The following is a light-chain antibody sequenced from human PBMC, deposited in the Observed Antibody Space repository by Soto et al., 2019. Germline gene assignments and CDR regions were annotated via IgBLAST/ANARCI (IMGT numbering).Light chain of an antibody. J-gene: IGLJ1*01. CDR3: SAFSANRVYL. V-gene: IGLV1-40*01. CDR1: SSNIGAGYD. CDR2: ANN. Sequence: QSVLTQPPSVSGAPGQRVSISCTGSSSNIGAGYDVHWYQHLPGTAPKLLIYANNNRPSGVPDRFSGSKSGTSASLAITGLQAEDEADYYCSAFSANRVYLFGPGTKVTVL.